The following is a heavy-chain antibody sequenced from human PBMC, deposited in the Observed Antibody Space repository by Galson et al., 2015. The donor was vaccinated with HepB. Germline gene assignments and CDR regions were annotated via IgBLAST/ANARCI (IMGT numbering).Heavy chain of an antibody. J-gene: IGHJ4*02. D-gene: IGHD2-2*01. CDR1: GFTFSNYG. Sequence: SLRLSCAASGFTFSNYGMHWVRQAPGKGLEWVAVLWYDGSNRYYVDSVKGRFTISRDNSKNTLYLQMTSLRAEDTAVYYCARGTSVYCTRATCYREGSFDYWGQGTLVTVSS. CDR2: LWYDGSNR. CDR3: ARGTSVYCTRATCYREGSFDY. V-gene: IGHV3-33*01.